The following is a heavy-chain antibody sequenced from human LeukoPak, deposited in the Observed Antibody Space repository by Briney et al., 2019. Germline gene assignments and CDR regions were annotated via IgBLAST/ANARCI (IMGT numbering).Heavy chain of an antibody. CDR2: IYTSGST. V-gene: IGHV4-61*02. CDR3: ARGRSAGPYCSSTSCYAFDY. J-gene: IGHJ4*02. CDR1: GGSISSGSYY. Sequence: PSETLSLTCTVPGGSISSGSYYWSWIRQPAGKGLEWIGRIYTSGSTNYNPSLKSRVTISVDTSKNQFSLKLSSVTAADTAVYYCARGRSAGPYCSSTSCYAFDYWGQGTLVTVSS. D-gene: IGHD2-2*01.